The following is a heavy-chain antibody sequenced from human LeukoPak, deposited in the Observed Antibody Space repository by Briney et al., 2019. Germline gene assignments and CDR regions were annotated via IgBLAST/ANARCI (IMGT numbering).Heavy chain of an antibody. CDR2: LSWNSGSI. V-gene: IGHV3-9*01. Sequence: GLSWNSGSIGYEVSVKGRFTISRDNAKNSLYLKMNSLRAEDTALYYCAKDYGDYGAFDIWGQGKMVTVSS. D-gene: IGHD4-17*01. J-gene: IGHJ3*02. CDR3: AKDYGDYGAFDI.